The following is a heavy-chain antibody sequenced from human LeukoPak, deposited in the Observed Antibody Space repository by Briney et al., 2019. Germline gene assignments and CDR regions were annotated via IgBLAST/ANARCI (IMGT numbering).Heavy chain of an antibody. CDR1: GFTVSNNY. CDR3: ARDRVPGIAAAGLDY. J-gene: IGHJ4*02. D-gene: IGHD6-13*01. V-gene: IGHV3-53*01. CDR2: IYGGGGT. Sequence: GGSLRLSCAASGFTVSNNYMAWVRQAPGKGLEWVSVIYGGGGTYYGASARGRFTLSRDNSKTTLYLQMNSLRVEDTAVYYCARDRVPGIAAAGLDYWGQGTLVTVSS.